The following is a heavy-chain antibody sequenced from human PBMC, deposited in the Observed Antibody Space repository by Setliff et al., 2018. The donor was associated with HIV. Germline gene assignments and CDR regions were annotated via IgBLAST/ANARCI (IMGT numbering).Heavy chain of an antibody. J-gene: IGHJ4*02. Sequence: GGSLRLSCAASGFTFSSYSMNWVRQAPGKGLEWVSYISSSSSTDHADSVKGRFTISRDNSKNTVYLQMTSLRAEDTAVYYCARSPGMFDYWGQGTPVTVSS. D-gene: IGHD1-1*01. V-gene: IGHV3-48*01. CDR3: ARSPGMFDY. CDR2: ISSSSST. CDR1: GFTFSSYS.